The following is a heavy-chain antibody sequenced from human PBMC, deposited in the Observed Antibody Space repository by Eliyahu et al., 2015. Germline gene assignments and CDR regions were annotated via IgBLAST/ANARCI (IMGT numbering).Heavy chain of an antibody. D-gene: IGHD3-3*01. CDR1: GFTFDXYA. CDR2: ISWNSGSI. CDR3: AKDRKDFWSGYSTQFDY. J-gene: IGHJ4*02. V-gene: IGHV3-9*01. Sequence: EVQLVESGGGLVQPGRSXRLSCAASGFTFDXYALHWVRQAPGKGLEWVSGISWNSGSIGYADSVKGRFTISRDNAKNSLYLQMNSLRAEDTALYYCAKDRKDFWSGYSTQFDYWGQGTLVTVSS.